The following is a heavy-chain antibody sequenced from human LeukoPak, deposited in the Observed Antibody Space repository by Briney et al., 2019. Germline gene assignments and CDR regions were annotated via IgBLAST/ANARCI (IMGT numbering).Heavy chain of an antibody. CDR1: VYTLTVYN. CDR3: ARDFAS. CDR2: INPNSGGT. J-gene: IGHJ4*02. V-gene: IGHV1-2*02. Sequence: ASVKLSPKPSVYTLTVYNMHWVPPGPGQGLEWMGWINPNSGGTNYAQKFQGRVTMTRDTSISTAYMELSRLRSDDTAVYYCARDFASWGQGTLVTVSP.